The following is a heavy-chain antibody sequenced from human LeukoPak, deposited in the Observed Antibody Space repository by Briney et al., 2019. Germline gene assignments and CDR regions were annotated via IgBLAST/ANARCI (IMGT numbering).Heavy chain of an antibody. CDR2: ITNNGRKT. CDR3: ARDRSTVTTWVDY. J-gene: IGHJ4*02. D-gene: IGHD4-17*01. CDR1: GFIFNDYF. Sequence: GGSLRLSCAASGFIFNDYFMGWIRQTPGKGLEWVSYITNNGRKTYYADSMKGRFTISRDNAKNSLYLQMNSLRAEDTAVYYCARDRSTVTTWVDYWGQGTLVTVSS. V-gene: IGHV3-11*04.